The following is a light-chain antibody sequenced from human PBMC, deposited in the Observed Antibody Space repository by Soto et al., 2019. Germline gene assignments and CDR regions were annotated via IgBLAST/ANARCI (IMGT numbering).Light chain of an antibody. CDR2: DAS. CDR1: QSVNGY. V-gene: IGKV3-11*01. Sequence: EIVLTQSPATLSLSPGERAALSCRASQSVNGYFTWYQQKPGQAPRLLIYDASSRATGIPPRFSGSGSGTDFTLTIGSLEPEDFAVYYCQQRSNWPLTFGGGTRVEIK. CDR3: QQRSNWPLT. J-gene: IGKJ4*01.